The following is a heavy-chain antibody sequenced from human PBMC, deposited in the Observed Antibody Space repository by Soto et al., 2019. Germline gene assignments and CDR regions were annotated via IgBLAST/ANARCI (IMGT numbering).Heavy chain of an antibody. CDR1: GYSFTSYW. J-gene: IGHJ4*02. CDR2: IDPSDSYT. CDR3: ARGARNYYYDSSGYYADY. Sequence: GESLKISCKGSGYSFTSYWISWVRQIPGKGLEWMGRIDPSDSYTNYSPSFQGHVTISADKSISTAYLQWSSLKASDTAMYYCARGARNYYYDSSGYYADYWGQGTLVTVSS. V-gene: IGHV5-10-1*01. D-gene: IGHD3-22*01.